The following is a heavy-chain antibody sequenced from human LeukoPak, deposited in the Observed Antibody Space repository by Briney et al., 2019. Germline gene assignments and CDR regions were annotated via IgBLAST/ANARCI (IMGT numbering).Heavy chain of an antibody. V-gene: IGHV3-7*01. CDR3: VRDGGVSGYDLLDY. CDR2: INQDGSEE. Sequence: GGSLRLSCAASGFTFSNYWMTWVRQAPGKGLEWVAHINQDGSEEHYMDSAKARFTISRDNAKNSLSLQMNSLRAEDTAVYYCVRDGGVSGYDLLDYWGQGTLVTVSS. J-gene: IGHJ4*02. D-gene: IGHD5-12*01. CDR1: GFTFSNYW.